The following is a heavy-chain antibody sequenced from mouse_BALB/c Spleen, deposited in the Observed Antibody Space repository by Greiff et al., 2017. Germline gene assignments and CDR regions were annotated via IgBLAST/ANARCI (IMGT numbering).Heavy chain of an antibody. Sequence: VQLQQSGPELGKPGASVKISCKASGYSFTGYNMYWVKQSHRKSLEWIGYIDPYNGGTSYNKKSKGKATLTVDKSSSTAYMHLNSLTSEDSAIYYCARWDYYGSTYYAMDYWGQGTSVTVSS. D-gene: IGHD1-1*01. V-gene: IGHV1S135*01. J-gene: IGHJ4*01. CDR2: IDPYNGGT. CDR1: GYSFTGYN. CDR3: ARWDYYGSTYYAMDY.